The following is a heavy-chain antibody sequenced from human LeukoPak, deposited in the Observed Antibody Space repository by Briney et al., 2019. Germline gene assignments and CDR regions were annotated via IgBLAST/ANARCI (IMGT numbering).Heavy chain of an antibody. J-gene: IGHJ6*04. CDR2: ISSSGSTI. CDR3: AELGITMIGGV. D-gene: IGHD3-10*02. Sequence: GGSLRLSYAASGFTLSSYEMNWVRQAPGKGLEWDSYISSSGSTIYYADSVKGRFTISRDNAKNSLYLQMNSLRAEDTAVYYCAELGITMIGGVWGKGTTVTISS. CDR1: GFTLSSYE. V-gene: IGHV3-48*03.